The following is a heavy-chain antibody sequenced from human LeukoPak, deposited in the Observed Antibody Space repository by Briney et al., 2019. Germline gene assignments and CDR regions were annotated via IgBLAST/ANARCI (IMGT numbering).Heavy chain of an antibody. CDR3: AKPARVGAVDY. V-gene: IGHV3-23*01. J-gene: IGHJ4*02. CDR1: GFTFRTSG. Sequence: GGSLRLSCAASGFTFRTSGMSWVRQAPGKGLEWVSAISGSGVSTYYADSVKGRFTISRDNSKNTLYLQMNSLRAEDTAIYYCAKPARVGAVDYWGQGTLVTVSS. D-gene: IGHD6-13*01. CDR2: ISGSGVST.